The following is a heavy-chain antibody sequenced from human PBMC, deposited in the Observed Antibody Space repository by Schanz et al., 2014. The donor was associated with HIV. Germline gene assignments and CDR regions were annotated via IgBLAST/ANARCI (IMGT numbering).Heavy chain of an antibody. V-gene: IGHV1-18*01. CDR1: GYIFTSNG. CDR3: AREKTTLNWFDP. D-gene: IGHD4-4*01. J-gene: IGHJ5*02. CDR2: ISTSNGNT. Sequence: QLQLVQSGAGVKKPGASVKVSCKTSGYIFTSNGISWVRQAPGQGLEWMGWISTSNGNTNYAQKFQGRVTMTTDTSTSTAYMELRSLRSDDTAVYYRAREKTTLNWFDPWGQGTLVTVSS.